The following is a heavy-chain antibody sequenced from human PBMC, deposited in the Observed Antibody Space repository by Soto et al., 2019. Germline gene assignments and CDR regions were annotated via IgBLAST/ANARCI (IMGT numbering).Heavy chain of an antibody. Sequence: GGSLRLSCAASGFTFSSYSMNWVRQAPGKGLEWVSSISSSSSYIYYADSVKGRFTISRDNAKNSLYLQMNSLRAEDTSVYYCARDRAAAGTDYYYGMDVWGQGTTVTVSS. CDR2: ISSSSSYI. D-gene: IGHD6-13*01. CDR3: ARDRAAAGTDYYYGMDV. CDR1: GFTFSSYS. J-gene: IGHJ6*02. V-gene: IGHV3-21*01.